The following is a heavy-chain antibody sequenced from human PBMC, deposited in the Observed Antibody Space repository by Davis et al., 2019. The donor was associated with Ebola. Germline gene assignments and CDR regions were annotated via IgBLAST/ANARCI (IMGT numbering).Heavy chain of an antibody. V-gene: IGHV3-64D*06. J-gene: IGHJ6*02. CDR3: VKGGADYYGSGSIGMDV. CDR1: GFTFSSYA. CDR2: ISSNGGST. D-gene: IGHD3-10*01. Sequence: GGSLRLSCSASGFTFSSYAMHWVRQAPGKGLEYVSAISSNGGSTYYADSVKGRFTISRDNSKNTLYLQMSSLRAEDTAVYYCVKGGADYYGSGSIGMDVWGQGPTVTVSS.